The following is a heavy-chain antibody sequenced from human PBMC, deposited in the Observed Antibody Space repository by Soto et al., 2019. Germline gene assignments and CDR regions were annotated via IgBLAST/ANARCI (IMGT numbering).Heavy chain of an antibody. CDR3: ARGGLTSIWYTGGGPFGY. CDR2: ISYDGSNK. Sequence: QVQLVESGGGGVQPGRSLRLSCAASGFTFTSYAMHWVRQAPGKGLYWLAVISYDGSNKYYADSVKGRFTISRDNSEYPLYLQRNSVRADDRAVYYWARGGLTSIWYTGGGPFGYWGQGTLVTVSS. V-gene: IGHV3-30-3*01. CDR1: GFTFTSYA. J-gene: IGHJ4*02. D-gene: IGHD6-13*01.